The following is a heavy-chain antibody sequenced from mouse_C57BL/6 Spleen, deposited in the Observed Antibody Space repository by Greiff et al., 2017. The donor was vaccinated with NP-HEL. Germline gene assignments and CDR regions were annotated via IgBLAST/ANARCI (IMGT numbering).Heavy chain of an antibody. CDR1: GYSITSGYY. CDR3: ASYGSSLLYFDY. V-gene: IGHV3-6*01. D-gene: IGHD1-1*01. J-gene: IGHJ2*01. Sequence: EVKLVESGPGLVKPSQSLSLTCSVTGYSITSGYYWNWIRQFPGNKLEWMGYISYDGSNNYNPSLKNRISITRDTSKNQFFLKLNAVTTEDTATYYCASYGSSLLYFDYWGQGTTLTVSS. CDR2: ISYDGSN.